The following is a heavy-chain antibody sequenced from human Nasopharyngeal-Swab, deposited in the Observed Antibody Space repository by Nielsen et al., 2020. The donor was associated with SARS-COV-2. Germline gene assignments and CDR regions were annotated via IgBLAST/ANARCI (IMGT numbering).Heavy chain of an antibody. CDR3: ATGTSSGRANWFDP. CDR2: FDPEDGET. J-gene: IGHJ5*02. V-gene: IGHV1-24*01. Sequence: ASVKVSCRVSGYTLTELSMHWARQAPGKGLEWMGGFDPEDGETIYAQKFQGRVTMTEDTSTDTAYMELSSLRSEDTAVYYCATGTSSGRANWFDPWGQGTLVTVSS. CDR1: GYTLTELS. D-gene: IGHD3-3*01.